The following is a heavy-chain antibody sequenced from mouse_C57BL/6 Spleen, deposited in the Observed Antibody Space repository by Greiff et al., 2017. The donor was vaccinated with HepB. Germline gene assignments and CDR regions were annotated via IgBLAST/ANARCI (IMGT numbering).Heavy chain of an antibody. D-gene: IGHD1-1*01. CDR1: GYAFSSSW. CDR3: AIIYYYGSSPHYYAMDY. J-gene: IGHJ4*01. CDR2: IYPGDGDT. Sequence: VQRVESGPELVKPGASVKISCKASGYAFSSSWMNWVKQRPGKGLEWIGRIYPGDGDTNYNGKFKGKATLTADKSSSTAYMQLSSLTSEDSAVYFCAIIYYYGSSPHYYAMDYWGQGTSVTVSS. V-gene: IGHV1-82*01.